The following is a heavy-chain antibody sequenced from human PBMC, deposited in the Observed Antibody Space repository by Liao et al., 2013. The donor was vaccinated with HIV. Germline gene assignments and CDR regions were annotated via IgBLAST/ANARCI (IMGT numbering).Heavy chain of an antibody. D-gene: IGHD3-10*01. CDR1: GGSISSGNYY. CDR3: ARGPRAELWFGEAFDI. J-gene: IGHJ3*02. V-gene: IGHV4-61*02. Sequence: QVQLQESGPGLVKPSQTLSLTCTVSGGSISSGNYYWSLIRQPAGKGLEWIGRIYTNGRTEYNPSLKSRVTLSIDTSKNQFSLNLDSVTAADTAVYYCARGPRAELWFGEAFDIWGQGTMVTVSS. CDR2: IYTNGRT.